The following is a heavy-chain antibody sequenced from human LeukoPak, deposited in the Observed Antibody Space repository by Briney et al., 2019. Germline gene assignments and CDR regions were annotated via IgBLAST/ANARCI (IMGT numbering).Heavy chain of an antibody. V-gene: IGHV1-8*03. J-gene: IGHJ6*03. CDR2: MNPNSGNT. CDR1: GYTFTSYD. Sequence: ASVKVSCKASGYTFTSYDINWVRQATGQGLEWMGWMNPNSGNTGYAQKFQGRVTITRNTSISTAYMELSSLRSEDTAVYYCARGSIAVAGTYYYYYMDVWGKGTTVTVSS. CDR3: ARGSIAVAGTYYYYYMDV. D-gene: IGHD6-19*01.